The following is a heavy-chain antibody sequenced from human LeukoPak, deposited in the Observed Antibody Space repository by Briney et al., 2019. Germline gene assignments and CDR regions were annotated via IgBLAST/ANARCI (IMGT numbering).Heavy chain of an antibody. CDR1: GYTFTSYD. J-gene: IGHJ6*02. CDR3: ASDLGYCSSTSCYEKYYGMDV. Sequence: ASVKVSCKASGYTFTSYDISWVRQAPGQGLEWMGWISAYNGNTNYAQKLQGRVTMTTDTSTSTAYMELRSLRSDDTAVYYCASDLGYCSSTSCYEKYYGMDVWGQGTTVTVSS. D-gene: IGHD2-2*01. CDR2: ISAYNGNT. V-gene: IGHV1-18*01.